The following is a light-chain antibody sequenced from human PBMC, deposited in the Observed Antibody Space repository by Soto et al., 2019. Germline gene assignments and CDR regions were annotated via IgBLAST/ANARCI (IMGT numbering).Light chain of an antibody. CDR1: QSVSSSY. CDR2: GAS. Sequence: EIVLTQSPGTLSLSPGERATLSCRASQSVSSSYLAWYQQKPGQAPRLLIYGASSRATGIPERFSGSESGTDFTLTISRLEPEDFALYYCQQYGSSPSWTFGQGTKVEIK. J-gene: IGKJ1*01. V-gene: IGKV3-20*01. CDR3: QQYGSSPSWT.